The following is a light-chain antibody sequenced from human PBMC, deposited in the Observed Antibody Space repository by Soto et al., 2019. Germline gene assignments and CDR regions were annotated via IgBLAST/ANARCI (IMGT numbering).Light chain of an antibody. CDR3: QQYTDAPLT. Sequence: EIVLTQSPGTLSLSPGERATLSCRASQSVSSSYLAWYQHKPGQAPRLLIYGPSTRATGIPDRFSGSGSGTDFTFSIGRLEPEDSALYYCQQYTDAPLTFGQGTKVEIK. CDR1: QSVSSSY. J-gene: IGKJ1*01. CDR2: GPS. V-gene: IGKV3-20*01.